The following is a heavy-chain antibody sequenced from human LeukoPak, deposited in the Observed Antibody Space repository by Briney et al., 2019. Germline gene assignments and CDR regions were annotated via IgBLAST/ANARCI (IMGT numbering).Heavy chain of an antibody. J-gene: IGHJ4*02. CDR2: INHSGST. CDR3: ARVVVVVPAAIKGYAYYFDY. V-gene: IGHV4-34*01. D-gene: IGHD2-2*01. Sequence: PSETLSLTCAVYGGSFSGYYWSWIRQPPGKGLEWIGEINHSGSTNYNPSLTSRATISVDTSKNQFSLKLSSVTAADTAVYYCARVVVVVPAAIKGYAYYFDYWGQGTLVTVSS. CDR1: GGSFSGYY.